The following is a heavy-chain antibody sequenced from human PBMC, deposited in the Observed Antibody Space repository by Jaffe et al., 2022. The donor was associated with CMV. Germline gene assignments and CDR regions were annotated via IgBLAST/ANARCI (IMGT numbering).Heavy chain of an antibody. CDR3: ARTDPYMPGEPFDS. Sequence: QLQLQESGPGLVKPSETLSLTCTVSGGSISNSRYYWGWVRRPPGKGLEWIRSIYYSGSTFDNPSLKSRVTISVDTSKNQFSLKVNSVTAADTAVYYCARTDPYMPGEPFDSWGQGILVTVSS. V-gene: IGHV4-39*01. D-gene: IGHD2-2*01. CDR1: GGSISNSRYY. CDR2: IYYSGST. J-gene: IGHJ4*02.